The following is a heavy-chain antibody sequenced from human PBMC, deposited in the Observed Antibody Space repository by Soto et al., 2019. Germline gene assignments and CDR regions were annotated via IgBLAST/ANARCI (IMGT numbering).Heavy chain of an antibody. J-gene: IGHJ4*02. Sequence: EASVKVSCKASGYTFTGYYMHWVRQAPGQGLEWMGWINPNSGGTNYAQKFQGRVTMTRDTSISTAYMELSRLRSDDTAVYYCARASRAHEEQLVVDYWGQGTLVTVSS. CDR2: INPNSGGT. D-gene: IGHD6-6*01. V-gene: IGHV1-2*02. CDR3: ARASRAHEEQLVVDY. CDR1: GYTFTGYY.